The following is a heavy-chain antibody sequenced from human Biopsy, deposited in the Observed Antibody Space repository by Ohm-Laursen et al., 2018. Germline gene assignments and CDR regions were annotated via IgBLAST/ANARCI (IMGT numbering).Heavy chain of an antibody. CDR2: IYITGET. CDR1: GGYISHYY. Sequence: SDTLSLTCTVSGGYISHYYWTWIRQLAGQGLEWIGRIYITGETDYNPSLKSRVTMSVDSSKKQFSLKLKSVTAADTAIYYCARAPPLIRGVVESWFDPWGQGILVTVSS. J-gene: IGHJ5*02. CDR3: ARAPPLIRGVVESWFDP. V-gene: IGHV4-4*07. D-gene: IGHD3-10*01.